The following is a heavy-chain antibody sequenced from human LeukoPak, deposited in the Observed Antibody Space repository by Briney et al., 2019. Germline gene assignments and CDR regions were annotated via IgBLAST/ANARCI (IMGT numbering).Heavy chain of an antibody. V-gene: IGHV1-69*05. CDR1: GGTFSSYA. J-gene: IGHJ6*03. D-gene: IGHD5-18*01. CDR2: IIPIFGTA. Sequence: ASVKVSCKASGGTFSSYAISWVRQAPGQGLEWMGGIIPIFGTANYAQKFQGRVTITTDESTSTAYMELSSLRSEDTAVYYCAREWDSYGHPIRVYYMDVWGKGTTVTVSS. CDR3: AREWDSYGHPIRVYYMDV.